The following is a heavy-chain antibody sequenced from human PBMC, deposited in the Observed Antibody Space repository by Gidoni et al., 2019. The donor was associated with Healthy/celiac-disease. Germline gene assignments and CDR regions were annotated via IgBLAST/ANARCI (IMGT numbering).Heavy chain of an antibody. V-gene: IGHV3-9*01. Sequence: EVQLVESGGGLVQPGRSLRLSCAASGFSFDVYAMHCVRQAPGKGLEWVAGMSWNSGSIGYADSVKGRFTISRDNAKNSLYLQMNSLRAEDTALYYCAKPRSHYYDSSGYCFDYWGQGTLVTVSS. CDR2: MSWNSGSI. J-gene: IGHJ4*02. D-gene: IGHD3-22*01. CDR1: GFSFDVYA. CDR3: AKPRSHYYDSSGYCFDY.